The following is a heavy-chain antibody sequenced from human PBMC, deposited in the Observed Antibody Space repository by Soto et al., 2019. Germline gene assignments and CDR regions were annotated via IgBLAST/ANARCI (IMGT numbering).Heavy chain of an antibody. CDR2: IAANGGAA. D-gene: IGHD4-17*01. CDR3: GKDPNGDYVGAFDI. J-gene: IGHJ3*02. V-gene: IGHV3-23*01. Sequence: GGSLRLSCAASGFTFSNYAMSWVRQAPGKGPEWVAGIAANGGAAYLADSVRGRFTISRDNSKNTLYLQMNSLRPDDTALYYCGKDPNGDYVGAFDICGQGTMVTVSS. CDR1: GFTFSNYA.